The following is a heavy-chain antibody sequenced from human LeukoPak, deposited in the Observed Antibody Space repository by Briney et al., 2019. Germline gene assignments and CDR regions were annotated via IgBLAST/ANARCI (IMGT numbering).Heavy chain of an antibody. CDR3: ARGPGALLH. CDR1: GDSFTSGI. V-gene: IGHV6-1*01. CDR2: TYHWSKWFN. Sequence: SQTLSLTCAISGDSFTSGIWNWIRQSPSRGLEWLGRTYHWSKWFNDYAVSVESRITINADTSRNQFSLQLNSATPEDTADCARGPGALLHWGQGILVTVSS. D-gene: IGHD3-10*01. J-gene: IGHJ4*02.